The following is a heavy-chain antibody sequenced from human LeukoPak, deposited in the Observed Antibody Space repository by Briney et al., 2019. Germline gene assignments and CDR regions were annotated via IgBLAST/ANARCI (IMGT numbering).Heavy chain of an antibody. V-gene: IGHV3-33*01. CDR1: GFPFSSFG. J-gene: IGHJ4*02. CDR2: IWYDGSNK. Sequence: GGSLRLSCAASGFPFSSFGMHWVRQAPGKGLEWVAVIWYDGSNKYYAGSVKGRFTISRDNSKNTLFLHMSSLRAEEAALYYCARDGVGATGLEFDYWGQGALVTVSS. D-gene: IGHD1-26*01. CDR3: ARDGVGATGLEFDY.